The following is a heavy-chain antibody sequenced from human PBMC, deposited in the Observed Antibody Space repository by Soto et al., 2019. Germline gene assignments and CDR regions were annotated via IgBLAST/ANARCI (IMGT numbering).Heavy chain of an antibody. CDR2: ISSSSSYI. J-gene: IGHJ3*02. CDR3: ARDPDGVFAGNTDAFDI. Sequence: PGGSLRLSCAASGFTFSSYSMNWVHQAPGKGLEWVSSISSSSSYIYYADSVKGRFTISRDNAKNSLYLQMNSLRAEDTAVYYCARDPDGVFAGNTDAFDIWGQGTMVTVSS. D-gene: IGHD2-8*02. CDR1: GFTFSSYS. V-gene: IGHV3-21*01.